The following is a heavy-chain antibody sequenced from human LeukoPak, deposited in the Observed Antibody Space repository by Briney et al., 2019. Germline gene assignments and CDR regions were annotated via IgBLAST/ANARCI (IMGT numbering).Heavy chain of an antibody. V-gene: IGHV1-69*05. CDR2: IIPIFGTA. J-gene: IGHJ6*03. CDR1: GGTFSSYA. CDR3: ARAWGGRYYYYYYMDV. D-gene: IGHD3-16*01. Sequence: GASVKVSCKASGGTFSSYAISWVRQAPGQGLEWMGGIIPIFGTANYAQKFQGRVTITTDESTSTAYMELSSLRSEDTAVCYCARAWGGRYYYYYYMDVWGKGTTVTVSS.